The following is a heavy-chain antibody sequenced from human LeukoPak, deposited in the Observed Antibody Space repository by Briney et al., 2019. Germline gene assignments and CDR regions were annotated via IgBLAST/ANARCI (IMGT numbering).Heavy chain of an antibody. CDR1: GFTFSSYW. Sequence: GGSLRLSCAASGFTFSSYWMSWVRQAPGKGLEWVANIKQDGSENYYVDSVKGRFTISRDNAKNSLYLQMNSLRAEDTAVYYCARHSGPPLGYCSSTSCYTGYYYYMDVWGKGTTVTVSS. D-gene: IGHD2-2*02. V-gene: IGHV3-7*01. CDR2: IKQDGSEN. J-gene: IGHJ6*03. CDR3: ARHSGPPLGYCSSTSCYTGYYYYMDV.